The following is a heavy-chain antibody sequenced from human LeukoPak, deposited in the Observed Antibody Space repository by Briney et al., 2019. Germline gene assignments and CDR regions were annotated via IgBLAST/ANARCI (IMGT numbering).Heavy chain of an antibody. J-gene: IGHJ4*02. Sequence: PGGSLRLSCAASGFTFSDYDMHWVRQVTGKGLEWVSGIGSGGDTNYLDSVKGRFTISRENAKNSLYLQMNSLRAGDTAVYYCARGVPGGLEYWGQGTPVTVSS. CDR3: ARGVPGGLEY. D-gene: IGHD3-10*01. CDR1: GFTFSDYD. V-gene: IGHV3-13*04. CDR2: IGSGGDT.